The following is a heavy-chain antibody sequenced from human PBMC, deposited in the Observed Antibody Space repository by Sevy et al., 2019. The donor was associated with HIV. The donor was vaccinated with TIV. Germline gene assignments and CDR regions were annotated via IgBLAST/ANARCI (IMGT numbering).Heavy chain of an antibody. CDR3: TTGGSLFQH. V-gene: IGHV3-15*01. Sequence: GGSLRLSCAASGFTFNNVWMSWVRQAPGKGLEWVAHIKSKSGGGTTDYAAPVRGRFTISRDDSKITLYLQMNSLKTEDTAVYYCTTGGSLFQHLGQGTLVTVSS. CDR1: GFTFNNVW. J-gene: IGHJ1*01. CDR2: IKSKSGGGTT. D-gene: IGHD3-16*01.